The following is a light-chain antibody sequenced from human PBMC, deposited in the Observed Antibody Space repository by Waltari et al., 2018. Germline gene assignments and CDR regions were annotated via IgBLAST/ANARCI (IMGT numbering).Light chain of an antibody. V-gene: IGKV2-30*01. CDR2: KVS. CDR3: MEGAQWYT. J-gene: IGKJ2*01. Sequence: DVVLTQSPLSLSVTLGQSASVSCRSIQSLAFSDGTTYLNWYHQRPGQSPRRLISKVSNREAGVPDRISGSGSGTDFALKISRVEDEDVGVYYCMEGAQWYTFGQGTKLEIK. CDR1: QSLAFSDGTTY.